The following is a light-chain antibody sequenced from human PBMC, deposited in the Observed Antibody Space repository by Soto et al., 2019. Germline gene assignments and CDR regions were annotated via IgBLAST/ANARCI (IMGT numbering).Light chain of an antibody. CDR3: AAWNDSLNGVV. J-gene: IGLJ3*02. CDR1: SSNIGAGYD. Sequence: QSALTQPPSVSGAPGQRVTISCTGNSSNIGAGYDVHWYQQLPGTVPKLLIYGNRNRPSGVPDRFSGSKSGTSASLAISGLQPEDEADYYCAAWNDSLNGVVFGGGTKLTVL. CDR2: GNR. V-gene: IGLV1-40*01.